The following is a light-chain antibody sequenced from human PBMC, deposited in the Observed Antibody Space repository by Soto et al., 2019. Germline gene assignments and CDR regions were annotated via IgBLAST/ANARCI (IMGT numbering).Light chain of an antibody. J-gene: IGKJ2*01. CDR1: QSVSSY. V-gene: IGKV3-11*01. CDR2: DAS. CDR3: QQYGSSLFT. Sequence: EIVLTQSPATLSLSPGERATLSCRASQSVSSYLAWYQQKPGQAPRLLIYDASNRATGIPARFSGSGSGTDFTLTISSLEPEDFAVYYCQQYGSSLFTFGQGTTLEIK.